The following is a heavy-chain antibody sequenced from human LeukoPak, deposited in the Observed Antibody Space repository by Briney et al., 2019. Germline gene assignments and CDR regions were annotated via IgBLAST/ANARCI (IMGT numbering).Heavy chain of an antibody. CDR2: IYVSGNS. Sequence: PSGTLSLTCTVSNGSINEHYWSWVRQTAGKGLVWIGRIYVSGNSNYNPSLKSRVTMSVEESKNQISLKLRSVTAADTAVYYCARVGGLSAYYYYMDVWGKGTTVTVS. CDR3: ARVGGLSAYYYYMDV. D-gene: IGHD3/OR15-3a*01. V-gene: IGHV4-4*07. CDR1: NGSINEHY. J-gene: IGHJ6*03.